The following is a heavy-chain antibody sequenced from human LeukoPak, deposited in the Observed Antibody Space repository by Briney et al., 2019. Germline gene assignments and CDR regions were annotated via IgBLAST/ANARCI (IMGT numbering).Heavy chain of an antibody. V-gene: IGHV4-61*05. CDR1: GGSISSSSYY. Sequence: SETLSLTCTVSGGSISSSSYYWGWIRQPPGKGLEWIGYIYYSGSTNYNPSLKSRVTISVDTSKNQFSLKLSSVTAADTAVYYCARGATYDILTGYPITPSPYDYWGQGTLVTVSS. D-gene: IGHD3-9*01. CDR3: ARGATYDILTGYPITPSPYDY. J-gene: IGHJ4*02. CDR2: IYYSGST.